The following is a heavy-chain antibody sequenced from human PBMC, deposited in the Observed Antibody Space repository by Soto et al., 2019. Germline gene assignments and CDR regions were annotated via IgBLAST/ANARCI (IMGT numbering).Heavy chain of an antibody. CDR2: IIAIFGNA. J-gene: IGHJ4*02. D-gene: IGHD6-13*01. CDR1: GGTFSSYA. CDR3: ARCDYSSSWNFDY. V-gene: IGHV1-69*06. Sequence: GASVKVSCKASGGTFSSYAISWVRQAPGQGLEWMGGIIAIFGNANYAQKLQGRVTMTADTSTSTAYMELRSLRSEDTAVYYCARCDYSSSWNFDYWGQGTLVTVSS.